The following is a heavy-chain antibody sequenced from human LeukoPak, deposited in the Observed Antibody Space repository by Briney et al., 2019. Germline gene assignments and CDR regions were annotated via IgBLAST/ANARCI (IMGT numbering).Heavy chain of an antibody. Sequence: SQTPSLTCAISGDSVSSNSAAWNWIRQSPSRGLEWLGRTYYRSKWYNDYAVSVKGRITINPDTSKNQFSLQLNSVTPKDTAVYYCARVSYYYDSSGYYYYFDYWGQGTLVTVSS. V-gene: IGHV6-1*01. CDR2: TYYRSKWYN. D-gene: IGHD3-22*01. J-gene: IGHJ4*02. CDR1: GDSVSSNSAA. CDR3: ARVSYYYDSSGYYYYFDY.